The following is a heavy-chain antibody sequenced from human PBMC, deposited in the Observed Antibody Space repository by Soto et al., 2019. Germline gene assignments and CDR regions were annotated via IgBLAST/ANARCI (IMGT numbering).Heavy chain of an antibody. D-gene: IGHD3-22*01. CDR1: VFTFSSYG. Sequence: WWSLRLSCSASVFTFSSYGMHWFRQAPGKGLEWVAVISYDGSNKYYADSVKGRFTISRDNSKNTLYLQMNSLRAEDTAVYYCYRSDSSGYNDAFDIWGQGTMVTVSS. V-gene: IGHV3-30*03. CDR2: ISYDGSNK. CDR3: YRSDSSGYNDAFDI. J-gene: IGHJ3*02.